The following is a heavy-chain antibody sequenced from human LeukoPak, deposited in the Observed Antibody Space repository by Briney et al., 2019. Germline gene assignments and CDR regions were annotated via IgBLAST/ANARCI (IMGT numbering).Heavy chain of an antibody. D-gene: IGHD4-17*01. Sequence: GASVKVSCKASGGTFSSYAISWVRQAPGQGLEWMGRIIPILGIANYAQKFQGRVTITADKSTSTAYVELSSLRSEDTAVYYCASLSDYGEIIHWGQGTLVTVSS. CDR3: ASLSDYGEIIH. CDR1: GGTFSSYA. V-gene: IGHV1-69*04. J-gene: IGHJ4*02. CDR2: IIPILGIA.